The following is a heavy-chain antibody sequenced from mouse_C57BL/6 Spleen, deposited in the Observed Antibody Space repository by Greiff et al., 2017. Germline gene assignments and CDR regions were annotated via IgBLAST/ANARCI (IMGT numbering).Heavy chain of an antibody. CDR2: IRSKSNNYAT. V-gene: IGHV10-1*01. CDR3: VMLYDYDGGYYFDY. Sequence: EVQVVESGGGLVQPKGSLKLSCAASGFSFNTYAMNWVRQAPGKGLEWVARIRSKSNNYATYYADSVKDRFTISRDDSESMLYLQMNNLKTEDTAMYYCVMLYDYDGGYYFDYWGQGTTLTVSS. D-gene: IGHD2-4*01. CDR1: GFSFNTYA. J-gene: IGHJ2*01.